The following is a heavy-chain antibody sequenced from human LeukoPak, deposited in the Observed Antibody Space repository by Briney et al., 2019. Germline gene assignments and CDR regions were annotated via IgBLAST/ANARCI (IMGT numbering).Heavy chain of an antibody. CDR1: GGSISDNY. D-gene: IGHD6-6*01. Sequence: SETLSLTCTVSGGSISDNYWTWIRQPAGKGLEWIGRMYISGSPNYNPSLNSRVTRSLDTSNNQFSLRLSSVTAADTAVYYCARGRDSSSTFDYWGPGILVTVSS. CDR3: ARGRDSSSTFDY. V-gene: IGHV4-4*07. CDR2: MYISGSP. J-gene: IGHJ4*02.